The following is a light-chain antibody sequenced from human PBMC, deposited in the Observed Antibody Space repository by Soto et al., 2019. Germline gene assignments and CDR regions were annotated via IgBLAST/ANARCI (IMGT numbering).Light chain of an antibody. Sequence: TQSPGSLCVSPGERVTLSCRASQSVRSNLAWYQQKPGQSPRLLIYGASSRATGIPVRFSGSGSGTEFTLTISSVQSEDFAVHYCQQYNNWPFITFGQGTRLEIK. CDR1: QSVRSN. CDR2: GAS. J-gene: IGKJ5*01. V-gene: IGKV3-15*01. CDR3: QQYNNWPFIT.